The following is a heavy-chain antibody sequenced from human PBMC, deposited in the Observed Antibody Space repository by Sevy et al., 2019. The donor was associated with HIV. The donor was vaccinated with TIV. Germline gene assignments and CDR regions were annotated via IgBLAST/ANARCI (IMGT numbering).Heavy chain of an antibody. D-gene: IGHD1-1*01. CDR3: ARHGTTATTMDYSDY. CDR2: IYPGDSET. CDR1: GYNFTAYW. Sequence: GESLKISCKGSGYNFTAYWIAWVRQMPGKGLEWMGIIYPGDSETRYSPTFQGQVTISADKSISTAYLQWSSLKASDTAMYYCARHGTTATTMDYSDYWGQGALVTVSS. J-gene: IGHJ4*02. V-gene: IGHV5-51*01.